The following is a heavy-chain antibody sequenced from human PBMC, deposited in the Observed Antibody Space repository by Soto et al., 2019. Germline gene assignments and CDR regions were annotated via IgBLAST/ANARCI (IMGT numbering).Heavy chain of an antibody. CDR2: ISSSSSTI. V-gene: IGHV3-48*01. CDR3: AKDYYDSSGYPPGGNDDSDI. J-gene: IGHJ3*02. Sequence: GGSLRLSCAASGFTFSSYNMNWVRQAPGKGLEWVSFISSSSSTIYYTDSVKGRFTISRDNSKNTLYLQMNSLRAEDTAVYYCAKDYYDSSGYPPGGNDDSDIWGQGTLVTVSS. D-gene: IGHD3-22*01. CDR1: GFTFSSYN.